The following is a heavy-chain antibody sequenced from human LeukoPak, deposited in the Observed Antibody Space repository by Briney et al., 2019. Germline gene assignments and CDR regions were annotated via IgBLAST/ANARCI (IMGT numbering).Heavy chain of an antibody. CDR1: GFTFSGYW. J-gene: IGHJ3*02. CDR3: ARDTGRAFDI. Sequence: PGGSLRLSCAASGFTFSGYWMYWVRQAPGKGLVWVSGVKSDASSTYYADSVKGRFTISRDNAENTLYLQMNSLRAEDTAVYYCARDTGRAFDIWGQGTMVTVSS. V-gene: IGHV3-74*01. D-gene: IGHD4-17*01. CDR2: VKSDASST.